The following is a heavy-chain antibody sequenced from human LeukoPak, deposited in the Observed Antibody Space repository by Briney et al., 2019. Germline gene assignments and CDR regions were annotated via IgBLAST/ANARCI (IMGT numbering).Heavy chain of an antibody. D-gene: IGHD3-3*01. Sequence: PSETLSLTCTVSGGSITSYYWSWIRQPAGKGLEWIGRIHTGGSTNYNPSLKSRVTMSVGTSKNQFSLKLTSVTATDTAMYYCASSFAVAGYYHGMDVWGQGTTVTVSS. CDR3: ASSFAVAGYYHGMDV. CDR2: IHTGGST. V-gene: IGHV4-4*07. CDR1: GGSITSYY. J-gene: IGHJ6*02.